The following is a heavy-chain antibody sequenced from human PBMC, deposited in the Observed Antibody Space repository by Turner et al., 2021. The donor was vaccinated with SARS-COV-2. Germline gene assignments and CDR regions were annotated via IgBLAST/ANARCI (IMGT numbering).Heavy chain of an antibody. Sequence: QVQLQESGPGLVKPSGTLSLTCAVPGCPNSSTNWWRWVRQPPGKGLEWIGEIYTSGTTNYNPSLKSRVTISVDKSKNQFSLKLSSVTAAVTAVFYCARRACSGGRCSIFDYWGQGTLVTVSS. CDR1: GCPNSSTNW. CDR3: ARRACSGGRCSIFDY. V-gene: IGHV4-4*02. CDR2: IYTSGTT. D-gene: IGHD2-15*01. J-gene: IGHJ4*02.